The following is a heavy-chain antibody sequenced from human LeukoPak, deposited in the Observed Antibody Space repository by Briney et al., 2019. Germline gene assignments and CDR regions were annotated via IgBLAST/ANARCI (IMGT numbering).Heavy chain of an antibody. V-gene: IGHV3-74*01. CDR2: INSDGSST. CDR3: ARGRGTIYMFDY. J-gene: IGHJ4*02. D-gene: IGHD2/OR15-2a*01. CDR1: GFTFNRYW. Sequence: GGALRLSCAAPGFTFNRYWRHWVRQVPGKGLVWVSRINSDGSSTTYADSVKGRFTLSRDNARNTLYLQMNSLRAEDTAVYYCARGRGTIYMFDYWGQGTLVTVSS.